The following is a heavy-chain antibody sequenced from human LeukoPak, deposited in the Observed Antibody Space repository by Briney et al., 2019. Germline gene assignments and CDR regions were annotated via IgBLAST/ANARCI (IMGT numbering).Heavy chain of an antibody. V-gene: IGHV1-2*02. CDR3: ATLISEAGIVGATDAFDI. Sequence: ASVKVSCKASGYTFTGYYMHWVRQAPGQGLEWMGWINPNSGGTNYAQKFQGRVTMTRDTSISTAYMELSSLRSDDTAVYYCATLISEAGIVGATDAFDIWGQGTMVTVSS. CDR1: GYTFTGYY. CDR2: INPNSGGT. D-gene: IGHD1-26*01. J-gene: IGHJ3*02.